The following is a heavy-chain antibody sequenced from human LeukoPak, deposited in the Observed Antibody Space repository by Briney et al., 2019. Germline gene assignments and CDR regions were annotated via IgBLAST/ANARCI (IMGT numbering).Heavy chain of an antibody. D-gene: IGHD2-15*01. CDR1: GFTFSSYA. CDR3: AKDLYDY. J-gene: IGHJ4*02. CDR2: MGDIGACT. V-gene: IGHV3-23*01. Sequence: GGSLRLSCTASGFTFSSYAMSWVRQAPGKGLEWVATMGDIGACTHYADSVKGRFTISRDNSKNTLYLQMNSLSVDDTAIYYCAKDLYDYWGQGTLVTVSS.